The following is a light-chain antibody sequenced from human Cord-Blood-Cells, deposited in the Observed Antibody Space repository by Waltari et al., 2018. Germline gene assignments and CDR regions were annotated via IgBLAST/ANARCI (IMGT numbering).Light chain of an antibody. Sequence: QSALTQPASVSGSPGQSLTLSCTGTSSAVGRYNLVSWYQQHPGKAPKLMIYEGSKRPSGVSNRFSGSKSGNTASLTISGLQAEDEADYYCCSYAGSSTVVFGGGTKLTVL. J-gene: IGLJ2*01. V-gene: IGLV2-23*01. CDR3: CSYAGSSTVV. CDR2: EGS. CDR1: SSAVGRYNL.